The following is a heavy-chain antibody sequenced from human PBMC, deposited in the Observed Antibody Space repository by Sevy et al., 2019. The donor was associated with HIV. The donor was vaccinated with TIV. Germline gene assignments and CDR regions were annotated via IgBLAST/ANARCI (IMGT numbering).Heavy chain of an antibody. CDR2: ISAYNGNT. J-gene: IGHJ4*02. Sequence: ASVKVSCKASGYTFTSYGISWMRQAPGQGLEWMGWISAYNGNTNYAQKLQGRVTMTTDTSTSTAYMELRSLRSDDTAVYYCARERVYCSGGSCYRDFLDYWGQGTLLTVSS. D-gene: IGHD2-15*01. CDR3: ARERVYCSGGSCYRDFLDY. V-gene: IGHV1-18*01. CDR1: GYTFTSYG.